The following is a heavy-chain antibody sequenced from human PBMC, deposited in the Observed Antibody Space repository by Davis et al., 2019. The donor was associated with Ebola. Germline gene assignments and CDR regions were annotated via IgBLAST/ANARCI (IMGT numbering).Heavy chain of an antibody. CDR1: GFTFSSYG. V-gene: IGHV3-23*01. J-gene: IGHJ6*02. CDR3: AKLGYCSSTSCPNYYYYGMDV. D-gene: IGHD2-2*01. Sequence: GESLKISCAASGFTFSSYGMHWVRQAPGKGLEWVSAISGSGGSTYYADSVKGRFTISRDNSKNTQYLQMNSLRAEDTAVYYCAKLGYCSSTSCPNYYYYGMDVWGQGTTVTVSS. CDR2: ISGSGGST.